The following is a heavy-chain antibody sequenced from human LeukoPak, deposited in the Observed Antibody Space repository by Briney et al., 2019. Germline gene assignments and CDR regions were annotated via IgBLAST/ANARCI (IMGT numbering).Heavy chain of an antibody. CDR1: GYTFTSYG. Sequence: ASVKVSCKASGYTFTSYGISWVRQAPGQGLEWMGWISAYNGNTNYAQKLQGRVTMTTDTSTSTAYMELRSLTSDDTAVYYCARTAYLRSARFYFDYWGQGTLVTVSS. CDR2: ISAYNGNT. D-gene: IGHD6-6*01. CDR3: ARTAYLRSARFYFDY. V-gene: IGHV1-18*01. J-gene: IGHJ4*02.